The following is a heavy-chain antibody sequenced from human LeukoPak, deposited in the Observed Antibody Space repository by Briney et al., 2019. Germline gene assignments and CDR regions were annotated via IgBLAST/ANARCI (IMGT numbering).Heavy chain of an antibody. J-gene: IGHJ5*02. CDR3: ARLHSS. CDR2: IKQDGSEK. D-gene: IGHD1-26*01. V-gene: IGHV3-7*01. Sequence: PGGSLRLSCAASGFTFSSYSMNWVRQAPGKGLEWVANIKQDGSEKYYVDSEEGRFTISRDNAKNSLYLQMNSLRAEDTAVYYCARLHSSWGQGTLVTVSS. CDR1: GFTFSSYS.